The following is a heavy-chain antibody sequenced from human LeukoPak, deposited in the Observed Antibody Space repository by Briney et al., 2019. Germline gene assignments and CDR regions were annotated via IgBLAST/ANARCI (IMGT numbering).Heavy chain of an antibody. V-gene: IGHV3-21*06. CDR1: GFIFSNYY. CDR3: ATDRELEWELSDFDY. Sequence: GGSLRLSCAASGFIFSNYYLNWVRQAPGKGLEWVSCIHGSASYNYYADSVKGRFTVSRDSAKNSLYLEMSSLRVEDTAVYYCATDRELEWELSDFDYWGPGTLVSVSS. CDR2: IHGSASYN. J-gene: IGHJ4*02. D-gene: IGHD1-26*01.